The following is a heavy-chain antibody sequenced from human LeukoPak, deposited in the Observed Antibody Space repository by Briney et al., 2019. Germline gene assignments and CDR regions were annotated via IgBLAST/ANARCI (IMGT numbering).Heavy chain of an antibody. Sequence: ASVKVSCKASGGTFSSCAISWVRQAPGQGLEWMGGIIPIFGTANYAQKFQGRVTITADKSTSTAYMELSSLRSEDTAVYYCARCSSGSYYTYYMDVWGKGTTVTVSS. CDR1: GGTFSSCA. V-gene: IGHV1-69*06. CDR3: ARCSSGSYYTYYMDV. CDR2: IIPIFGTA. D-gene: IGHD3-10*01. J-gene: IGHJ6*03.